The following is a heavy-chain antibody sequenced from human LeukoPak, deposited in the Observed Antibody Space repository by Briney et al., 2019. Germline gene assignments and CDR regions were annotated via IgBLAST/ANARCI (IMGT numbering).Heavy chain of an antibody. CDR1: GGSISSYY. D-gene: IGHD4-17*01. CDR2: IYYSGST. Sequence: SETLSLTCTVSGGSISSYYWSWIRQPPGKGLEWIGYIYYSGSTNYNPSLKSRVTISVDTSKNQFSLKLSSVTAADTAVYYCARDYADYVGYFFFDYWGQGTLVTVSS. J-gene: IGHJ4*02. CDR3: ARDYADYVGYFFFDY. V-gene: IGHV4-59*01.